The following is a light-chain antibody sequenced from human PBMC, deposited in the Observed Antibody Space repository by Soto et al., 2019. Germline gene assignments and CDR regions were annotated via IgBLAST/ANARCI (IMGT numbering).Light chain of an antibody. V-gene: IGKV3-20*01. CDR2: GAS. J-gene: IGKJ5*01. CDR1: QSLSNY. Sequence: IVLMQSPFTLSLSPGERATLSCRASQSLSNYLAWYQQKPGQAPRLLIYGASGRATGIPDRFSGSGSGTDFTLTISRLEPEDFAVYYCQQYSSSLITFGQGTRLETK. CDR3: QQYSSSLIT.